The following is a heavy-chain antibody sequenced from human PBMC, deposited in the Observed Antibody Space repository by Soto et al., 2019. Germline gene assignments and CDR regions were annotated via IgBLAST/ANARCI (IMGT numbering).Heavy chain of an antibody. CDR2: IIPIQGRA. D-gene: IGHD2-21*01. CDR1: GGSFISYT. Sequence: QVQLVQSGAEVKKPGSSVKVSCEASGGSFISYTFTWVRQAPGQGLEWMGRIIPIQGRANYALKLQDRVTITPDRSTKTVYMELRSLRPEDTAVYYCAKSLLFVDHAYMDVWGKGTTVTVSS. V-gene: IGHV1-69*02. CDR3: AKSLLFVDHAYMDV. J-gene: IGHJ6*03.